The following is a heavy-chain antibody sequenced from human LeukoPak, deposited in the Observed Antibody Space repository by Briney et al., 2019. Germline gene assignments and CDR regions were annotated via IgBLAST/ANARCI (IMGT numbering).Heavy chain of an antibody. CDR2: IYSGGST. V-gene: IGHV3-66*01. D-gene: IGHD6-19*01. J-gene: IGHJ4*02. CDR3: ARRSSGWYYFDY. Sequence: GGSLRLSCAASGFTVSSNYMSWVRQAPGKGLEWVSVIYSGGSTYYADSVKGRFTISRDNSKDTLYLQMNSLRAEDTVVYYCARRSSGWYYFDYWGQGTLVTVSS. CDR1: GFTVSSNY.